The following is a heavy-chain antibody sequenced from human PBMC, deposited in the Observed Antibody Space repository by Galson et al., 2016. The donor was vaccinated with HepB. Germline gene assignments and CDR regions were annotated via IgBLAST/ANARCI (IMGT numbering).Heavy chain of an antibody. CDR3: ARSRDTAMAVDY. CDR2: IYPGDSDT. V-gene: IGHV5-51*03. CDR1: GYSFTNYW. Sequence: QSGAEVKKPGDSLKISCKGSGYSFTNYWIGWVRQMPGKGLEWMGIIYPGDSDTRSSPSFQGQVTISADESISTAYLQWSSLKASDTAMYYCARSRDTAMAVDYWGQRTLVTVSA. J-gene: IGHJ4*02. D-gene: IGHD5-18*01.